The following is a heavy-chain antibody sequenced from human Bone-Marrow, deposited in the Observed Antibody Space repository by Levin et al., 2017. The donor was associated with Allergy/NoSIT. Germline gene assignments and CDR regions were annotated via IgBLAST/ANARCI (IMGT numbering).Heavy chain of an antibody. J-gene: IGHJ3*02. D-gene: IGHD3-10*01. V-gene: IGHV4-34*01. CDR2: INHSGST. Sequence: SETLSLTCAVYGGSFSGYYWSWIRQPPGKGLEWIGEINHSGSTNYNPSLKSRVTISVDTSKNQFSLKLSSVTAADTAVYYCARGGILLWFGETDIWGQGTMVTVSS. CDR3: ARGGILLWFGETDI. CDR1: GGSFSGYY.